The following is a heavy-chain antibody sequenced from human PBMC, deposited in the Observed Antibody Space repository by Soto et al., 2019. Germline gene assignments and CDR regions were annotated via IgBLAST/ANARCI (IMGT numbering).Heavy chain of an antibody. CDR2: IFGSGAPT. Sequence: EVQLLESGGGLVQPGGSLRLSCAASGFTFSHYAMSWVRQAPGKGLQWVSTIFGSGAPTHYADSVKGRFGISRDNSNNMLFLEMNSLKDEDTAVYYCTREAFSWGFAFDLWGQRTRVAVSS. J-gene: IGHJ3*01. CDR1: GFTFSHYA. D-gene: IGHD3-16*01. CDR3: TREAFSWGFAFDL. V-gene: IGHV3-23*01.